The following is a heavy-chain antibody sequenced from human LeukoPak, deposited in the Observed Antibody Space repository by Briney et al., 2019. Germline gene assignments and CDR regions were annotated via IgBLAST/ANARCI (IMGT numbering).Heavy chain of an antibody. Sequence: GGSLRLSCAASGFSFDDHGMNWVRQAPGKGLEWVSGVNWNGGSTGYGDSVNGRFTVSRDNAKNSLYLQMNSLRAEDTAVYYCARGRSPGGSGRYYDPDIFDLWGQGTMVTVSS. CDR2: VNWNGGST. J-gene: IGHJ3*01. V-gene: IGHV3-20*04. D-gene: IGHD3-10*01. CDR3: ARGRSPGGSGRYYDPDIFDL. CDR1: GFSFDDHG.